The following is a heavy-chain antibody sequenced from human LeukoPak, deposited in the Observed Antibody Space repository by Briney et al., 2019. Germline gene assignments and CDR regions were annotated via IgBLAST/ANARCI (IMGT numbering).Heavy chain of an antibody. V-gene: IGHV3-53*01. CDR3: ARDATTISDIPYGMDV. CDR2: IYSGGTT. Sequence: GGSLRLSCAVSGFTVSSNYMSWVCQAAGKGLEWVSVIYSGGTTHYADSVKGRFTISRDNSKNTLYLQMNSLRAEDTAVYYCARDATTISDIPYGMDVWGQGTTVTVSS. CDR1: GFTVSSNY. J-gene: IGHJ6*02. D-gene: IGHD3-3*01.